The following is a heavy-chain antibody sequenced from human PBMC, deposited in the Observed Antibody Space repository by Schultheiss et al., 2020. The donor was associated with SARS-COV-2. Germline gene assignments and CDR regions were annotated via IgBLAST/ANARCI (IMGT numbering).Heavy chain of an antibody. CDR2: ISGSGGST. CDR1: GFTFSGYA. V-gene: IGHV3-23*01. Sequence: GESLKISCAASGFTFSGYAMSWVRQAPGKGLEWVSAISGSGGSTYYADSVKGRFTISRDNSKNTLYLQMNSLRAEDTAVYYCAKDLTAVVVAANWFDPWGQGTLVTVSS. D-gene: IGHD2-15*01. CDR3: AKDLTAVVVAANWFDP. J-gene: IGHJ5*02.